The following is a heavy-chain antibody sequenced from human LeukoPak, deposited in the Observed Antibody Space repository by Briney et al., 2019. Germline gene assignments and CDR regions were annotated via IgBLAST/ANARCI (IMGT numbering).Heavy chain of an antibody. V-gene: IGHV3-21*01. Sequence: GGSLRLSCAASGFTFSSYAMSWVRQAPGKGLEWVSSISTSSSYIYYADSVKGRFTISRDNAKNSLYLQMNSLRAEDTAVYYCARDLFDYMDVWGKGTTVTVSS. D-gene: IGHD2-21*01. J-gene: IGHJ6*03. CDR2: ISTSSSYI. CDR1: GFTFSSYA. CDR3: ARDLFDYMDV.